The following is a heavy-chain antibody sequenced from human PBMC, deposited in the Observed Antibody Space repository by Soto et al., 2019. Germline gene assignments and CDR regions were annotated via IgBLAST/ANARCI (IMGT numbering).Heavy chain of an antibody. CDR1: GGSISSGGYY. Sequence: QVQLQESGPGLVKPSQTLSLTCTVSGGSISSGGYYWSWIRQHPGKGLEWIGYIYYSGSTYYNPSLKXLVXIXVDTSKNQFSLKLSSVTAADTAVYYCARDKGGLFDYWGQGTLVTVSS. V-gene: IGHV4-31*01. D-gene: IGHD3-16*01. J-gene: IGHJ4*02. CDR3: ARDKGGLFDY. CDR2: IYYSGST.